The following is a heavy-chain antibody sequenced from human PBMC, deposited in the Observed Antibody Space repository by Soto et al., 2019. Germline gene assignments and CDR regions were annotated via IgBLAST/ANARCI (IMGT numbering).Heavy chain of an antibody. V-gene: IGHV4-59*01. D-gene: IGHD4-17*01. CDR2: IYYSGST. Sequence: SETLSLTCTVSGGSISSYYWSWIRQPPGKGLEWIGYIYYSGSTSYNPSLKSRVTISVDTSKNQFSLKLSSVTAADTAVYYCARDRYGDYVFDYWGQGTLVTVSS. J-gene: IGHJ4*02. CDR1: GGSISSYY. CDR3: ARDRYGDYVFDY.